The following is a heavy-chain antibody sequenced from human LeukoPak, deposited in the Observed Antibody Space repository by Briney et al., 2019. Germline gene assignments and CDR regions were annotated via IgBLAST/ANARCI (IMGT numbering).Heavy chain of an antibody. CDR3: ARGSTYYDFWSGRYYFDY. CDR1: GGSFSGYY. CDR2: XXXXGST. J-gene: IGHJ4*02. Sequence: SETLSLTCAVYGGSFSGYYWSWIRQPPGKGLXXXGXXXXXGSTNYNPSLKSRVTISVDTSKNQFSLKLSSVTAADTAVYYCARGSTYYDFWSGRYYFDYWGQGTLVTVSS. V-gene: IGHV4-34*01. D-gene: IGHD3-3*01.